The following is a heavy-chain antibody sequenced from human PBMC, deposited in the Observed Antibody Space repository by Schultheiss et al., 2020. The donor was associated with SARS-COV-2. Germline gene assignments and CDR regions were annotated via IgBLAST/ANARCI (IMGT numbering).Heavy chain of an antibody. J-gene: IGHJ6*03. Sequence: ASVKVSCKASGYTFTGYYMHWVRQAPGQGLEWMGWISAYNGNTNYAQKLQGRVTMTTDTSTSTAYMELRSLRSDDTAVYYCARDSYYYYMDVWGKGTTVTVSS. V-gene: IGHV1-18*04. CDR3: ARDSYYYYMDV. CDR1: GYTFTGYY. CDR2: ISAYNGNT.